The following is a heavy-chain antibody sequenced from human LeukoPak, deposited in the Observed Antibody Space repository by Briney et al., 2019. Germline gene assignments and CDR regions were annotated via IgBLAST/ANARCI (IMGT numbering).Heavy chain of an antibody. V-gene: IGHV4-39*07. CDR2: IYYSGST. J-gene: IGHJ4*02. D-gene: IGHD3-22*01. CDR1: GGSISSSSYY. CDR3: AGYDTSGSYFDY. Sequence: PSGTLSLTCTVSGGSISSSSYYWGWIRQPPGKGLEWIGSIYYSGSTNYNPSLKSRVTISVDTSKNQFSLKLTSVTAADTAVYFCAGYDTSGSYFDYWGQGTLVTVS.